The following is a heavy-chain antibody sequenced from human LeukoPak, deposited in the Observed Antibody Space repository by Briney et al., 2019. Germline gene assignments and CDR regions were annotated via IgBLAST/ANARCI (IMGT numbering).Heavy chain of an antibody. J-gene: IGHJ4*02. CDR3: ASDDHTSGFEF. V-gene: IGHV1-69*01. CDR1: VDSFGTYA. CDR2: IVPMFGKA. D-gene: IGHD6-19*01. Sequence: ASVKVSCKASVDSFGTYALTWVRHVPEQGLEWMGGIVPMFGKANFAQKFQGRVTMTADDSTATAYMELSSLGSEDTAIYFCASDDHTSGFEFWGQGSLVTVTS.